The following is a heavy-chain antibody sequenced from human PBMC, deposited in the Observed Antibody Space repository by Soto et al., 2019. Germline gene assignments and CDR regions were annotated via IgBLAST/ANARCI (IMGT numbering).Heavy chain of an antibody. D-gene: IGHD6-13*01. V-gene: IGHV4-61*01. Sequence: SETLSLTCTVSGGSVSSSFFYWIWVRQPPGQRLEWIGYIYYTGTTNYNPSLATRVAMSVDTSKKQFTLNLLSLTAADTASYYCARLTTSSGWSLFDSWGQGMLVTVSS. CDR3: ARLTTSSGWSLFDS. CDR2: IYYTGTT. J-gene: IGHJ4*02. CDR1: GGSVSSSFFY.